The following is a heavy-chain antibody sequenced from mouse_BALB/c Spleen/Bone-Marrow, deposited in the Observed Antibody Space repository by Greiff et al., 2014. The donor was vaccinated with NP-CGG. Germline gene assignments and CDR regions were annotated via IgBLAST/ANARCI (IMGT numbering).Heavy chain of an antibody. CDR1: GYTFTSYV. CDR3: ARGGYRYRYDDYFDY. V-gene: IGHV1-14*01. CDR2: INPYNDGT. J-gene: IGHJ2*01. Sequence: EVKLMESGPELVKPGASVKMSCKASGYTFTSYVMHWVKQKPGQGLEWIGYINPYNDGTKYNEKFKGKATLTSDKSSSTAYMELSSLTSEDSAVYYCARGGYRYRYDDYFDYWGQGTTLTVSS. D-gene: IGHD2-14*01.